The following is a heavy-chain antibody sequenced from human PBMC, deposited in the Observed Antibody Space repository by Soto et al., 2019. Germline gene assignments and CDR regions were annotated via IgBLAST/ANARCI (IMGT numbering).Heavy chain of an antibody. V-gene: IGHV1-18*01. CDR1: GYTFTSYG. CDR3: AKGRRYSKGEFDS. D-gene: IGHD5-18*01. J-gene: IGHJ4*02. CDR2: ITAYNGNT. Sequence: QVQLVQSGAEVKKPGASVKVSCKASGYTFTSYGISWVRQAPGQGLEWMGWITAYNGNTNYAQKLQGRVTMTTDTSTSKAYMEVRSMRADDTAVYECAKGRRYSKGEFDSWGQGTLLTVSS.